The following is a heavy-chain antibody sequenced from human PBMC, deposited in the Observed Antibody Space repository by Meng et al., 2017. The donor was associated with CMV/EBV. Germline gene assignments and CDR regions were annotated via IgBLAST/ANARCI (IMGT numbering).Heavy chain of an antibody. J-gene: IGHJ6*02. CDR3: AREGLRTIFDRTYYYYGMDV. D-gene: IGHD3-3*01. CDR1: GFTFSSYA. Sequence: GESLKISCAASGFTFSSYAMHWVRQAPGKGLEWVAVISYDGSNKYYAGSVKGRFTISRDNSKNTLYLQMNSLRAEDTAVYYCAREGLRTIFDRTYYYYGMDVWGQGTTVTVSS. V-gene: IGHV3-30*04. CDR2: ISYDGSNK.